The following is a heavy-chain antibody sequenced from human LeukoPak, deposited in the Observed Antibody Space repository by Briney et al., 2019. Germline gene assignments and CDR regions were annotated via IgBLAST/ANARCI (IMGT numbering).Heavy chain of an antibody. CDR3: ARGAVRGVIRPYFDY. CDR1: GGSISSSSYY. J-gene: IGHJ4*02. Sequence: SETLSLTCTVSGGSISSSSYYWSWIRQPPGKGLEWIGYIYYSGSTNYNPSLKSRVTISVDTSKNQFSLKLSSVTAADTAVYYCARGAVRGVIRPYFDYWGQGTLVTVSS. V-gene: IGHV4-61*01. D-gene: IGHD3-10*01. CDR2: IYYSGST.